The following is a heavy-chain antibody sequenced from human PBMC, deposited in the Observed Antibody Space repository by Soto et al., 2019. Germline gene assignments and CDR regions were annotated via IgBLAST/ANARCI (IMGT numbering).Heavy chain of an antibody. CDR3: ARVIAAADTISVWFDP. V-gene: IGHV4-30-2*01. CDR1: GGSISSGGYS. CDR2: IYHSGST. J-gene: IGHJ5*02. Sequence: SETLSLTCAVSGGSISSGGYSWSWIRQPPGKGLEWIGYIYHSGSTYYNPSLKSRVTISVDRSKNQFSLKLNSVTAADTAVYYCARVIAAADTISVWFDPWGQGTLVTVSS. D-gene: IGHD6-13*01.